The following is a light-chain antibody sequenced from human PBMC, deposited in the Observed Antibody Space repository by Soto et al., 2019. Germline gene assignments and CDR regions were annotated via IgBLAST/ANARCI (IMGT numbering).Light chain of an antibody. CDR1: QSVSSNY. Sequence: EIVLTQSPGTLSLSPGERATLSCRASQSVSSNYLAWYQHKPGQGPRLLIYGASSRATGIPDRFSGSGSGTDVTLTISRLEPEDFALYYCQKYGSSFTFGPGTKVDIK. J-gene: IGKJ3*01. CDR3: QKYGSSFT. CDR2: GAS. V-gene: IGKV3-20*01.